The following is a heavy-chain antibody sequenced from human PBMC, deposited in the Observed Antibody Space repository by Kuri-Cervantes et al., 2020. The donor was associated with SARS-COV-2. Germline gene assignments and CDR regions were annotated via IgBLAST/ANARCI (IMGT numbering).Heavy chain of an antibody. CDR2: IKQDGSEK. CDR3: ARDLRLGKSLDY. J-gene: IGHJ4*02. V-gene: IGHV3-7*01. CDR1: GFTFSNAW. Sequence: LSLTCAASGFTFSNAWMSWVRQAPGKGLEWVANIKQDGSEKYYVDSVKGRFTISRDNAKNSLYLQMNSLRAEDTAVYYCARDLRLGKSLDYWGQGALVTVSS. D-gene: IGHD7-27*01.